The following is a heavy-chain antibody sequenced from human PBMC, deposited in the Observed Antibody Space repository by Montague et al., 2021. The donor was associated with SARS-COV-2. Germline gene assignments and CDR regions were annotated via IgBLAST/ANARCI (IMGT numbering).Heavy chain of an antibody. CDR1: GGSISSSSYY. J-gene: IGHJ6*02. D-gene: IGHD6-13*01. CDR3: ARVGRQQLVRLSGMDV. CDR2: IYNSGTP. Sequence: SETLSLTCTVSGGSISSSSYYWGWIRQPPGKGLGWIGSIYNSGTPYNNPSPKSRVTLAVATTKNQSSLKLSSVTAADTAVYYCARVGRQQLVRLSGMDVWGQGTTVTVSS. V-gene: IGHV4-39*07.